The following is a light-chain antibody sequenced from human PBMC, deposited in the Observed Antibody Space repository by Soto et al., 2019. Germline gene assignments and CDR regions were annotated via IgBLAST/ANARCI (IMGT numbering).Light chain of an antibody. Sequence: QSALTQPASVSGSPGQSITISCTGTSSDVGGYNYVSWYQHHPGKAPKLIIYDVSNRPSGVSNRFSGSNSGNTASLTISTLHPEEEADYYCCSYTTRNTSQLVFGSGTKVTVL. J-gene: IGLJ1*01. CDR3: CSYTTRNTSQLV. CDR2: DVS. V-gene: IGLV2-14*03. CDR1: SSDVGGYNY.